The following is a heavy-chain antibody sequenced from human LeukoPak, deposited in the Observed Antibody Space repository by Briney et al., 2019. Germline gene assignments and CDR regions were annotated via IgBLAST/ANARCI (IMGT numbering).Heavy chain of an antibody. CDR1: GGTFSSYA. CDR2: IIPIFGTA. Sequence: SVKVSCKASGGTFSSYAISWVRQAPGQGLEWMGRIIPIFGTANYAQKFQGRVTITADEFKSTAYMELSSLRSEDTAVYYCARDLDSRSSFVMDVWGKGTTVTVSS. D-gene: IGHD6-6*01. CDR3: ARDLDSRSSFVMDV. J-gene: IGHJ6*03. V-gene: IGHV1-69*13.